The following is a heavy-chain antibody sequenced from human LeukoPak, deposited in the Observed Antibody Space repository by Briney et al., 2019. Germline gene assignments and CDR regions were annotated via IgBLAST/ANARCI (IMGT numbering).Heavy chain of an antibody. Sequence: SETLSLTCTVSGGSISSGSYYWSWIRQPAGKGLEWIGRIYTSGSTNYNPSLKSRVTISVDTSKNQFSLKLTSVTAADTAVYYCAREIVVVPAAMGGETYYYYYYMDVWGKGTTVTISS. CDR2: IYTSGST. CDR1: GGSISSGSYY. J-gene: IGHJ6*03. D-gene: IGHD2-2*01. CDR3: AREIVVVPAAMGGETYYYYYYMDV. V-gene: IGHV4-61*02.